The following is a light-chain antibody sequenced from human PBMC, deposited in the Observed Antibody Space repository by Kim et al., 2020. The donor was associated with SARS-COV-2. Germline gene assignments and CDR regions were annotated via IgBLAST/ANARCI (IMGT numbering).Light chain of an antibody. CDR1: QILLQSDGYHY. J-gene: IGKJ2*01. CDR2: MGS. Sequence: PASTSCRSSQILLQSDGYHYLYWYLQTPGLSRLLLIYMGSIQASGVPDRFSGNVSRTDFTLNLCSVEAEHVVIYYYMQPLPTPYTFGQGTKLEI. V-gene: IGKV2-28*01. CDR3: MQPLPTPYT.